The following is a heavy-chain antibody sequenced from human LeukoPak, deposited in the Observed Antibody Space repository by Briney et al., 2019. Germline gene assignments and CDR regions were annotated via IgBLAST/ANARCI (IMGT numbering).Heavy chain of an antibody. CDR1: GGSISSGGYY. Sequence: SETLSLTCTVSGGSISSGGYYWSWIRQSPGRGLEWIGEINQSGSTDYNPSLKSRVIISMDTSKTQFSLNLSSVTAADTAVYYCARDYDSSGYYPFYWGQGTPVTVSS. D-gene: IGHD3-22*01. CDR3: ARDYDSSGYYPFY. J-gene: IGHJ4*02. CDR2: INQSGST. V-gene: IGHV4-39*07.